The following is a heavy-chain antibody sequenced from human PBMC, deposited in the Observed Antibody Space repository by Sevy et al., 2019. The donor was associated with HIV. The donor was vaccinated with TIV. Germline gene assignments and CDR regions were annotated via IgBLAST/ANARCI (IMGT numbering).Heavy chain of an antibody. CDR1: GFTFSTYS. CDR3: ARDYNSGWRKFNLFDP. J-gene: IGHJ5*02. V-gene: IGHV3-21*01. CDR2: ISSTSSYI. Sequence: GGSPRLSCAASGFTFSTYSMNWVRQAPGKGLEWVSSISSTSSYIDYAYSVKGRFTISRDNAKNSLYLQMNNLRAEDTAVYYCARDYNSGWRKFNLFDPWGQGTLVTVSS. D-gene: IGHD6-19*01.